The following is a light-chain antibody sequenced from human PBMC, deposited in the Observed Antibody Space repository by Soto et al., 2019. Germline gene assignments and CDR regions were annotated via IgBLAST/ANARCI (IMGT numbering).Light chain of an antibody. CDR2: LNSDGSH. V-gene: IGLV4-69*01. J-gene: IGLJ2*01. Sequence: QLVLTQSPSASASLGASVKLTCTLSSGHSNYAIAWHQQQSEKGPRYLMKLNSDGSHSKGDGIPDRFSGSSSGAVRYLTISSLQSEDEADYYCQTWGSGIVVFGGGTKLTVL. CDR3: QTWGSGIVV. CDR1: SGHSNYA.